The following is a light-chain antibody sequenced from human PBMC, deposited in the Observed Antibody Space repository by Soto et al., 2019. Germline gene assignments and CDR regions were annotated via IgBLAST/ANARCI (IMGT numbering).Light chain of an antibody. J-gene: IGKJ1*01. CDR1: QSVSSSN. V-gene: IGKV3-20*01. CDR3: QQYGNSPWT. CDR2: GAS. Sequence: EIVLTQSPGTLSLSPGERATLSCRASQSVSSSNLAWYQQKPGQAPRLLIYGASNRATGIPDRFSGSGSGTDFTLTISRLEPEDFAVYYCQQYGNSPWTFGQGTKVEIK.